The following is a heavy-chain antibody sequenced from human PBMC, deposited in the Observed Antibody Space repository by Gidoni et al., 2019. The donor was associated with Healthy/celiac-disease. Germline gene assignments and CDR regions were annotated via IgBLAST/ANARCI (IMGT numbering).Heavy chain of an antibody. V-gene: IGHV1-18*01. D-gene: IGHD6-13*01. CDR2: ISAYNGNT. CDR1: GYTFTSYV. CDR3: ARAPLQQLVAYNWFDP. Sequence: QVQLVQSGAEVKKPGASVKVSCKASGYTFTSYVISWVRQAPGQGLEWMGWISAYNGNTNYAQKLQGRVTMTTDTSTSTAYMELRSLRSDDTAVYYCARAPLQQLVAYNWFDPWGQGTLVTVSS. J-gene: IGHJ5*02.